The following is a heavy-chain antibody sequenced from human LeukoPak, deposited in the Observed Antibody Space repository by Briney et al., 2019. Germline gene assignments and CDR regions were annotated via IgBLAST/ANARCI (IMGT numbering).Heavy chain of an antibody. D-gene: IGHD3-22*01. CDR1: GFDFGAYE. Sequence: GGSLRLSCAASGFDFGAYEMNWVRQAPGKGPEWVAYFAGSDTTKHYADSVRGRFTISRDNAKKSLYLQMNSLRAEDTALYYCTTLGYHLDSWGQGTLVTVSS. CDR2: FAGSDTTK. J-gene: IGHJ4*02. CDR3: TTLGYHLDS. V-gene: IGHV3-48*03.